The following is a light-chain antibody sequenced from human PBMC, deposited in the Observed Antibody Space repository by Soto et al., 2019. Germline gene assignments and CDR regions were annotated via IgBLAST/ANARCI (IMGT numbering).Light chain of an antibody. J-gene: IGLJ1*01. V-gene: IGLV2-14*02. Sequence: QSVLTQPASVSGSPGQSITISCTGTSSDVGSYNLVSWYQQHPDKAPKLMISEVSNRPSGVSDRFSGSKSGNTASLTISGLQAEDEADYYCTSYTGTSYVFGTGTKVTVL. CDR1: SSDVGSYNL. CDR3: TSYTGTSYV. CDR2: EVS.